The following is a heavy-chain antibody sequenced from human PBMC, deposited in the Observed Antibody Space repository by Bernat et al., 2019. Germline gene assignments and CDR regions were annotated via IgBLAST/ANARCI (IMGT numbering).Heavy chain of an antibody. J-gene: IGHJ4*02. Sequence: EVQLVESGGGLVKPGGSLRLSCAASGFTFSSYSMNWVRQAPGKGLEWVSSISSSSSYKYYADSVKGRFTISRDNAKNSLYLQMNSLRAEDTAVYYCARGGYYFDYWGQGTMVTVSS. CDR1: GFTFSSYS. CDR2: ISSSSSYK. CDR3: ARGGYYFDY. V-gene: IGHV3-21*01. D-gene: IGHD5-12*01.